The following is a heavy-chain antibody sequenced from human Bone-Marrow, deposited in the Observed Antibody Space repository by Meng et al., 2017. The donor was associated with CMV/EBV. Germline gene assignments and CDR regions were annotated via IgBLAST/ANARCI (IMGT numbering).Heavy chain of an antibody. D-gene: IGHD1-26*01. CDR2: IYYSGST. V-gene: IGHV4-39*01. CDR1: GGSISSSSYY. J-gene: IGHJ4*02. CDR3: ARQLSGSQDY. Sequence: SETLSLXCTVSGGSISSSSYYWGWIRQPPGKGLEWIGSIYYSGSTYYNPSLKSRVTVSVDTSKNQFSLKLSSVTAADTAVYYCARQLSGSQDYWGQGPLVNVSS.